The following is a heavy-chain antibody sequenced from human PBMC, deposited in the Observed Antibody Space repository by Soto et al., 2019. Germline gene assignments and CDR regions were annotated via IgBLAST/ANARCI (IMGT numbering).Heavy chain of an antibody. D-gene: IGHD1-1*01. Sequence: SETMSLTCAVYEGSISCYCLIWLRQHPGKGLEWIGEINHSGSTNYNPSLKSRVTVSVDTSKNQFSLKLNSVTAADTAVYYCARTADLTAGYNYKAYIWYFDLWGRGTLVTVSS. CDR2: INHSGST. CDR3: ARTADLTAGYNYKAYIWYFDL. CDR1: EGSISCYC. V-gene: IGHV4-34*01. J-gene: IGHJ2*01.